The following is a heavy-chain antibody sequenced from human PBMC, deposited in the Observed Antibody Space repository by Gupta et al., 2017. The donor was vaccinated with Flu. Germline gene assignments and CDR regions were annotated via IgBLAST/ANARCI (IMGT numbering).Heavy chain of an antibody. Sequence: QVQLVQSGAEVTEPGSSVRVSCKASGDTFSTSSITWVRQAPGQGLEWMGDILPIIGAVNYAHNVQGRVTITADESTRTAYMEVSSRKFEDTAVYFCAREFPCGGDCYVLDSWGQGTLVSVYS. J-gene: IGHJ4*02. CDR3: AREFPCGGDCYVLDS. V-gene: IGHV1-69*01. D-gene: IGHD2-21*02. CDR2: ILPIIGAV. CDR1: GDTFSTSS.